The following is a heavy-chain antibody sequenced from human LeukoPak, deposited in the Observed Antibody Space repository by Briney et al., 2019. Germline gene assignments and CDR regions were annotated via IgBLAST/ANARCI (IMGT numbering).Heavy chain of an antibody. Sequence: PSETLSLTCTVSGGSISSGPYYWGWIRQPPGKGLEWIGNIYYGENTYYNPSLKSRVTISIDTSRNQFYLKLSSLTAADTAVYYCARRDDSSGYHKIFDYWGPGTLVTVSS. CDR1: GGSISSGPYY. CDR2: IYYGENT. CDR3: ARRDDSSGYHKIFDY. D-gene: IGHD3-22*01. J-gene: IGHJ4*02. V-gene: IGHV4-39*01.